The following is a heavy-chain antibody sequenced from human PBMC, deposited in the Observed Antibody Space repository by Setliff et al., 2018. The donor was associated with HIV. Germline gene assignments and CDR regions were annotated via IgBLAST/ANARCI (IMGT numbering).Heavy chain of an antibody. CDR3: ARDRYTWNYGKNYMDV. CDR2: IYYSGST. Sequence: SETLSLTCTVSGGSISSSSYYWGWIRQPPGKGLEWIGSIYYSGSTYYNPSLESRVTISVDTSKNQFSLKLSSVTAADTAVYYCARDRYTWNYGKNYMDVWGKGTTVTVSS. D-gene: IGHD1-7*01. V-gene: IGHV4-39*07. CDR1: GGSISSSSYY. J-gene: IGHJ6*03.